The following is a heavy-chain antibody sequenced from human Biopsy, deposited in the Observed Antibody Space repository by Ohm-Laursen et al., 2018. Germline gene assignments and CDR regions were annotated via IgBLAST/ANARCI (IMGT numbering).Heavy chain of an antibody. D-gene: IGHD2-8*01. CDR1: GFTFTNYA. CDR3: ATGPVQMVYANLRGEFAS. J-gene: IGHJ5*02. CDR2: ISASDDSK. Sequence: SLRLSCAASGFTFTNYAMSWVRQAPGKGLEWVSRISASDDSKYYGDSVKGRFTISRDSSTNNLYLQTNGLRADDTAVYYCATGPVQMVYANLRGEFASWGQGALVTVSS. V-gene: IGHV3-23*01.